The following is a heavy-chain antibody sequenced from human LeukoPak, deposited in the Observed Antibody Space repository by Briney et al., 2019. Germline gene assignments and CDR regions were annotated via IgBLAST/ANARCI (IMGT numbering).Heavy chain of an antibody. D-gene: IGHD3-9*01. Sequence: PSGTLSLTCAVSGVSISSSEWWIWVRQPPGQGLEWIGEIHRDGRTRYNPSLKSRVTMSMDYSKNQFSLSVTSVTAADTAIYYCGKTDIYFNLIDYWGPGSLVTVSS. V-gene: IGHV4-4*02. CDR2: IHRDGRT. CDR1: GVSISSSEW. J-gene: IGHJ4*02. CDR3: GKTDIYFNLIDY.